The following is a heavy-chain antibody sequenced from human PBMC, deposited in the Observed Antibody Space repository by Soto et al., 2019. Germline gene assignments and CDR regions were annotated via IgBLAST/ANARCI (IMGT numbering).Heavy chain of an antibody. D-gene: IGHD1-26*01. CDR3: GRGRSGQIVVFY. CDR2: IGPESGAT. J-gene: IGHJ4*02. CDR1: GYTFTGYY. V-gene: IGHV1-2*02. Sequence: ASVKVSCKASGYTFTGYYMHWVRQAPGQGHEWMGEIGPESGATRYAQKFQGRVTMTRDTSITTVYMELKNLSPDDTAVYYCGRGRSGQIVVFYWGQGTPVTVSS.